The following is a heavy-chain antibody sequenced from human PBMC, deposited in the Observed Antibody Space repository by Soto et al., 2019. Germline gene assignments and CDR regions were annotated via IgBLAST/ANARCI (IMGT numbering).Heavy chain of an antibody. Sequence: GGSLRLSCAASECTFSSYSMIWVRQAPGKGLEWVSGVNGGGDITYYAESVKGRFTISRDNSKNTLYLQMNSLRAEDTAVFYCARGHFGVTMDVWGQGTTVTVSS. V-gene: IGHV3-23*01. D-gene: IGHD3-3*01. J-gene: IGHJ6*02. CDR1: ECTFSSYS. CDR3: ARGHFGVTMDV. CDR2: VNGGGDIT.